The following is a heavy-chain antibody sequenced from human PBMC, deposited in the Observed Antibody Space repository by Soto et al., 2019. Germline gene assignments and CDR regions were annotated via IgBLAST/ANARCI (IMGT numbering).Heavy chain of an antibody. CDR1: GGTFNTYT. J-gene: IGHJ4*02. Sequence: QVQLVQSGAEVKKPGASVKVSCQASGGTFNTYTINWVRQAPGRGLEWVGQIVPMYDSVNYAENFQGRVTITADNTTKTDYMELTSLRSEDTALYFCASWRSYSGSYCFDYWGQGTLVTVSS. CDR2: IVPMYDSV. V-gene: IGHV1-69*06. D-gene: IGHD1-26*01. CDR3: ASWRSYSGSYCFDY.